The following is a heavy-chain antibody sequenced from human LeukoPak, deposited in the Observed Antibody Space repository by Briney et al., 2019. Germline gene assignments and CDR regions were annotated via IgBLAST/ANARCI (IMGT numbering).Heavy chain of an antibody. Sequence: PSETLSLTCAVYGGSFSGYYWGWIRQPPGKGLEWIGEINHSGSTNYNPSLKSRVTISVDTSKNQFSLKLSSVTAADTAVYYCARAFDREYSSSSSFDYWGQGTLVTVSS. J-gene: IGHJ4*02. CDR3: ARAFDREYSSSSSFDY. CDR2: INHSGST. D-gene: IGHD6-6*01. CDR1: GGSFSGYY. V-gene: IGHV4-34*01.